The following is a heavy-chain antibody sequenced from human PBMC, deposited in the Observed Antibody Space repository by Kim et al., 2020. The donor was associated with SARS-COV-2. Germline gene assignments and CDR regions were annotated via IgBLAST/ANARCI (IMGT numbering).Heavy chain of an antibody. D-gene: IGHD3-22*01. Sequence: ASVKVSCKASGYTFTSYYMHWVRQAPGQGLEWMGIINPSGGSTSYAQKFQGRVTMTRDTSTSTVYMELSSLRSEDTAVYYCAREAGPTACYYDSSGYYCEGRLTETEGDYWGQGTLVTVSS. V-gene: IGHV1-46*01. CDR2: INPSGGST. CDR1: GYTFTSYY. CDR3: AREAGPTACYYDSSGYYCEGRLTETEGDY. J-gene: IGHJ4*02.